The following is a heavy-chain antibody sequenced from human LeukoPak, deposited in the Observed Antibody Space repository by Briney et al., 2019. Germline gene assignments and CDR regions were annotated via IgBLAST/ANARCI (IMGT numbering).Heavy chain of an antibody. CDR3: AREYYDSSGPGAFDI. V-gene: IGHV3-64*01. D-gene: IGHD3-22*01. Sequence: GGSLRLSCAASGFTFSSYAMHWVRQAPGKGLEYVSAISSNGGSTYYANSVEGRFTISRDNSKNTLYLQMGSLRAEDMAVYYCAREYYDSSGPGAFDIWGQGTMVTVSS. CDR1: GFTFSSYA. J-gene: IGHJ3*02. CDR2: ISSNGGST.